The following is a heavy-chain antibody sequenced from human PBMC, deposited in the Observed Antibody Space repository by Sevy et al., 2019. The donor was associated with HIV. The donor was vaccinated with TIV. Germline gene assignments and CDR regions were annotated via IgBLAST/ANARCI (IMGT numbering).Heavy chain of an antibody. Sequence: SETLSLTCTLSGGSFSDYYWTWIRQSPGKGLEWIGYIYRDGIVDYNPSLKGRVSILKDRSRSQLSLRLSSLTAADTAVYYCARRALGGPDIWGPGTMVTVSS. CDR3: ARRALGGPDI. J-gene: IGHJ3*02. V-gene: IGHV4-59*01. CDR1: GGSFSDYY. D-gene: IGHD6-25*01. CDR2: IYRDGIV.